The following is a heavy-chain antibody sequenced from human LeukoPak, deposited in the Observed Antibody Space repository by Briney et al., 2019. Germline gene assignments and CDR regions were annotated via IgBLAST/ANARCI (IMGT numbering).Heavy chain of an antibody. CDR1: GFTFSSYA. J-gene: IGHJ4*02. V-gene: IGHV3-7*01. Sequence: GGSLRLSCAASGFTFSSYAMHWVRQAPGRGLEWVANIKQDGSEKYYLDSVKGRFTISRDNAKNSLYLQMNSLRVEDTAVYYCAKEGDVWSAFYFHYWGQGALVTVSS. D-gene: IGHD3-3*01. CDR3: AKEGDVWSAFYFHY. CDR2: IKQDGSEK.